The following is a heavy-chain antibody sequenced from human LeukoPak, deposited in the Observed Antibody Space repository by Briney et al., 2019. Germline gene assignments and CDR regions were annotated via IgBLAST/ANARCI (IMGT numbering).Heavy chain of an antibody. Sequence: GGSLRLSCAASGFIFSSYAMNWVRQAPGKGLEWVGFIRYDGSDKYYAHSVKGRFTISRDNSKNTLYLEMNSLSPDDTAVYYCARGVEPLAANTLAYWGQGTLVTVSS. CDR2: IRYDGSDK. J-gene: IGHJ4*02. CDR3: ARGVEPLAANTLAY. CDR1: GFIFSSYA. D-gene: IGHD1-14*01. V-gene: IGHV3-30*02.